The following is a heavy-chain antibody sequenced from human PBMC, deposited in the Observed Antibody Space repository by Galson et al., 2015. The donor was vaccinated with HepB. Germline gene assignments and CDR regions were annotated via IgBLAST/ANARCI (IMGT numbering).Heavy chain of an antibody. Sequence: SLRLSCAASGFTFSSYGMHWVRQAPGKGLEWVAVISYDGSNKYYADSVKGRFTISRDNSKNTLYLQMNCLRAEDTAVYYCAKGRDVLRFLEWFSSEYFQHWGQGTLVTVSS. D-gene: IGHD3-3*01. J-gene: IGHJ1*01. CDR1: GFTFSSYG. V-gene: IGHV3-30*18. CDR3: AKGRDVLRFLEWFSSEYFQH. CDR2: ISYDGSNK.